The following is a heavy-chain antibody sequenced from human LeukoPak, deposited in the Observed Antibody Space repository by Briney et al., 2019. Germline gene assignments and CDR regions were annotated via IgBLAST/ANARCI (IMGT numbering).Heavy chain of an antibody. CDR2: ISSSGSTI. D-gene: IGHD1-26*01. Sequence: GGSLRLSCAASGFTFSDYYMSWIRQAPGKGLEWVSYISSSGSTIYYVDSVKGRFTISRDNAKNSLYLQMNSLRAEDTAVYYCARAGYGGWELRVDAFDIWGQGTMVTVSS. CDR3: ARAGYGGWELRVDAFDI. J-gene: IGHJ3*02. CDR1: GFTFSDYY. V-gene: IGHV3-11*01.